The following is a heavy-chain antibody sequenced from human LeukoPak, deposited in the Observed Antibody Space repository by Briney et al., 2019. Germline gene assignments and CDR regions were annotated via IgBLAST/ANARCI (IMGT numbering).Heavy chain of an antibody. CDR3: ARDVTGSYSFDY. CDR2: ISYDGSKE. Sequence: TGGSLRLSCAASGFTFSSHGMHWVRQAPGKGLEWVAPISYDGSKEYYADSVKGRFTLSRDNSKNTLHLQMNSLRAEDSALYYCARDVTGSYSFDYWGQGTLVTVSS. CDR1: GFTFSSHG. D-gene: IGHD1-26*01. J-gene: IGHJ4*02. V-gene: IGHV3-30*03.